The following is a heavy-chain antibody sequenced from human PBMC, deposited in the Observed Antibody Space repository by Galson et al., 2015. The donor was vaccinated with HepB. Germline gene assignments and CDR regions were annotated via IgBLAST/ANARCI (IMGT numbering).Heavy chain of an antibody. J-gene: IGHJ5*02. Sequence: SVKVSCKASGYAFTGFYIHWVRQAPGQGLEWMGWINPNSGGSNYAPKFQGRVTLTRDTSINTAYMELSSLSSDDTAVYYCARARGFAALAAHSLSSWGQGTLVAVSS. CDR3: ARARGFAALAAHSLSS. V-gene: IGHV1-2*02. CDR2: INPNSGGS. CDR1: GYAFTGFY. D-gene: IGHD6-19*01.